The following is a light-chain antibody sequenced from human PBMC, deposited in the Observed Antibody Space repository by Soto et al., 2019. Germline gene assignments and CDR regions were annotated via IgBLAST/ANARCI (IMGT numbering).Light chain of an antibody. Sequence: EIVMTQSPATLSVSPGVRATLSCRASQSISGALAWYQQKPGQAPRLLIYGASTRATTFPARFSGSGSGAEFTLTISSLQSEDFAVYYCQQYNSWPLTFGGGTKVDIK. CDR2: GAS. V-gene: IGKV3-15*01. CDR1: QSISGA. J-gene: IGKJ4*01. CDR3: QQYNSWPLT.